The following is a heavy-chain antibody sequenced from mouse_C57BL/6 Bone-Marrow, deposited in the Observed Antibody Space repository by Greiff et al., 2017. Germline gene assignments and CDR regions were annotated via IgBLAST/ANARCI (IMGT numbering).Heavy chain of an antibody. CDR2: ISYDGSN. CDR1: GYSITSGYY. CDR3: AREAPSYSDYYAMDY. J-gene: IGHJ4*01. D-gene: IGHD2-10*01. Sequence: EVKLMESGPGLVKPSQSLSLTCSVTGYSITSGYYWNWIRQFPGNKLEWMGYISYDGSNNYNPSLKNRISITRDTSKNQFFLKLNSVTTEDTATYYCAREAPSYSDYYAMDYWGQGTSVTVSS. V-gene: IGHV3-6*01.